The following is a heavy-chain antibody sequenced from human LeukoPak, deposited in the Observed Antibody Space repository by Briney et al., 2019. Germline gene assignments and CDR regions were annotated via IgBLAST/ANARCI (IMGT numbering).Heavy chain of an antibody. CDR1: GFELSSNW. Sequence: PGGSLRVSCAASGFELSSNWMQWVRHAPGQGLVWVSRIKGDGISTNYADSVKGRFTISRDIAKNTLYLQMNSLRAEDTGVYYCAKDHYWSIDYWGRGTLVTVSS. D-gene: IGHD3-3*01. CDR2: IKGDGIST. J-gene: IGHJ4*02. CDR3: AKDHYWSIDY. V-gene: IGHV3-74*01.